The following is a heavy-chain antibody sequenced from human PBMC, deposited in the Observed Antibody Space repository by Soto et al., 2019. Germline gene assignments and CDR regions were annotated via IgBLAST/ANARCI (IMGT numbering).Heavy chain of an antibody. J-gene: IGHJ4*02. D-gene: IGHD3-22*01. CDR1: GGSISSGDYY. CDR3: ARGVGYYDPGDY. V-gene: IGHV4-30-4*02. Sequence: PSDTLSLTCTVSGGSISSGDYYWSWIRQPPGKGLEWIGYIYYSGSTYYNPSLKSRVTISVDTSKNQFSLKLSSVTAADTAVYYCARGVGYYDPGDYWGQGTLVTVSS. CDR2: IYYSGST.